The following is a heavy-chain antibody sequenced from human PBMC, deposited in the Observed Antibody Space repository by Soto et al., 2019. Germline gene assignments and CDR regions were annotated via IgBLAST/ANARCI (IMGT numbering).Heavy chain of an antibody. CDR1: GGTFSGYR. Sequence: SETLSLTCAVYGGTFSGYRWSWIRQSPGKGLEWIGEITHRGSANYNPSLKSRVTMSVDTSKNQFSLKLSSVTAADTAVYYCARGYYDSSGYYSPPDYWGQGTLVTVSS. J-gene: IGHJ4*02. D-gene: IGHD3-22*01. CDR3: ARGYYDSSGYYSPPDY. CDR2: ITHRGSA. V-gene: IGHV4-34*01.